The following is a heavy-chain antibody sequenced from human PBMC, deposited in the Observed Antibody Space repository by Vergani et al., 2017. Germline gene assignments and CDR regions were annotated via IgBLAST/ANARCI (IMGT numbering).Heavy chain of an antibody. J-gene: IGHJ3*01. CDR2: IYVSGIT. D-gene: IGHD4-23*01. V-gene: IGHV4-61*02. CDR1: GASINNDFYD. CDR3: ARDNKQLRPSAFDL. Sequence: QVQLQESGPGLVKPSQTLSLTCTVSGASINNDFYDWHWVRQPAGKGLEWIGRIYVSGITDYNSSLQSRVAMSVDTSKNHFSLTLTSVTAADTAFYYCARDNKQLRPSAFDLWGQGTMVTVSS.